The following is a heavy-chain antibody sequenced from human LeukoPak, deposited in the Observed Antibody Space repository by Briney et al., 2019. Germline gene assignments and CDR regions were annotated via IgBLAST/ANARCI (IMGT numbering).Heavy chain of an antibody. D-gene: IGHD5-18*01. CDR3: ARDEGYSSGFSATDV. V-gene: IGHV4-61*02. Sequence: SETLSLTCTVSGGSISSGSYYWSWLRQPAGKGLEGIGRIYTSGSTNYNPSLKSRVTISVDTSKNQFSLKLSSVTAADTAVYYCARDEGYSSGFSATDVWGKGTTVTVSS. J-gene: IGHJ6*04. CDR2: IYTSGST. CDR1: GGSISSGSYY.